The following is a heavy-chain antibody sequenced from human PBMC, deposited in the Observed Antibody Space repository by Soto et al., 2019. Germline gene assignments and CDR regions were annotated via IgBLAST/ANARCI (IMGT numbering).Heavy chain of an antibody. CDR3: AAGRADYVWGSYRYSAPFDY. J-gene: IGHJ4*02. Sequence: SVKVSCKASGGTFSSYAISWVRQAPGQGLEWMGGIIPIFGTANYAQKFQGRVTITADESTSTAYMELSSLRSEDTAVYYCAAGRADYVWGSYRYSAPFDYWGQGTLVTVSS. V-gene: IGHV1-69*13. CDR2: IIPIFGTA. D-gene: IGHD3-16*02. CDR1: GGTFSSYA.